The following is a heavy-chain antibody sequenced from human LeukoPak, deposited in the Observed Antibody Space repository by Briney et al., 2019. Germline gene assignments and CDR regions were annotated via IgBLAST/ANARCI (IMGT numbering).Heavy chain of an antibody. J-gene: IGHJ3*02. V-gene: IGHV3-9*01. CDR2: ISWNSGSI. CDR3: ARVGPDSSGYSGDAFDI. Sequence: GGSLRLSYAASGFTFDDYAMHWVRQAPGKGLEWVSGISWNSGSIGYADSVKGRFTISRDNAKNSLYLQMNSLRAEDTALYYCARVGPDSSGYSGDAFDIWGQGTMVTVSS. CDR1: GFTFDDYA. D-gene: IGHD3-22*01.